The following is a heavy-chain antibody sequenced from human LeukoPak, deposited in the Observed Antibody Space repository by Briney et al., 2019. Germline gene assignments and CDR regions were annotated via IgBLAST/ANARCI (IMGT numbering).Heavy chain of an antibody. CDR2: IYSSGST. V-gene: IGHV4-4*07. CDR3: AGVNYLTPFDY. D-gene: IGHD1-7*01. CDR1: GGSINSYY. Sequence: SETLSLTCSVSGGSINSYYWSWIRQSAGKGLEWIGRIYSSGSTNYNPSLESRVTMSVDTSKNQFYLKLRSVTAADTAIYYCAGVNYLTPFDYWGQGIQVTVSS. J-gene: IGHJ4*02.